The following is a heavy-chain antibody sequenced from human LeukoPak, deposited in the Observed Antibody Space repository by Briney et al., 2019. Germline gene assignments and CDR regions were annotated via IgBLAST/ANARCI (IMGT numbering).Heavy chain of an antibody. CDR2: ISSSGSTI. J-gene: IGHJ6*03. CDR3: ARLQYYYYMDV. D-gene: IGHD4-11*01. V-gene: IGHV3-11*04. Sequence: LSLTCAVYGGSFSGYYWSWIRQPPGKGLEWVSYISSSGSTIYYADSVKGRFTISRDNAKNSLYLQMNSLRAEDTAVYYCARLQYYYYMDVWGKGATVTVSS. CDR1: GGSFSGYY.